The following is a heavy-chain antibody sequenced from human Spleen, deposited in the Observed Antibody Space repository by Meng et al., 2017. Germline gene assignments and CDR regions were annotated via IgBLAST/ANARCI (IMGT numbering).Heavy chain of an antibody. CDR1: GFTFSNAW. J-gene: IGHJ4*02. D-gene: IGHD6-19*01. Sequence: GESLKISCAASGFTFSNAWMTWVRQAPGKGLEWIGRMKSNVDGGTVDYAAAVKGRFFISRDDSENTFYLQMNSLRAEDTAVYYCAKNVYSSGWYYFNSWGQGTLVTVSS. CDR3: AKNVYSSGWYYFNS. V-gene: IGHV3-15*01. CDR2: MKSNVDGGTV.